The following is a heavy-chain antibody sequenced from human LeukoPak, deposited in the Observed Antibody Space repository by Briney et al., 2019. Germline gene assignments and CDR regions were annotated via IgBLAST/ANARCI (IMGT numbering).Heavy chain of an antibody. CDR2: ISWNSGSI. CDR1: GFTFDDYA. J-gene: IGHJ6*02. D-gene: IGHD6-13*01. CDR3: AKDTVNWGLEAAAGEYYYYYYGMDV. Sequence: GGSLRLSCAASGFTFDDYAMHWVRQAPGKGLEWVSGISWNSGSIGYADSVKGRFTISRDNAKSSLYLQMNSLRAEDTALYYCAKDTVNWGLEAAAGEYYYYYYGMDVWGQGTTVTVSS. V-gene: IGHV3-9*01.